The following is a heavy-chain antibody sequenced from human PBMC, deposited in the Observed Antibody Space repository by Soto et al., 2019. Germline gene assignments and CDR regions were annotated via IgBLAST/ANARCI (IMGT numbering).Heavy chain of an antibody. J-gene: IGHJ5*02. D-gene: IGHD2-2*01. CDR3: ARLNIVVVPAAKSWFDP. Sequence: PGESLKISCKGSGYSFTSYWIGWVRQMPGKGLEWMGIIYPGDSDTRYSPSFQGQVTISADKSISTAYLQWSSLKASDTAMYYCARLNIVVVPAAKSWFDPWGQGTLVTVSS. CDR2: IYPGDSDT. V-gene: IGHV5-51*01. CDR1: GYSFTSYW.